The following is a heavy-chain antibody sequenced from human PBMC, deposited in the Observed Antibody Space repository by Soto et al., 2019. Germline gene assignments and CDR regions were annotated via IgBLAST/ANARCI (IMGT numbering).Heavy chain of an antibody. V-gene: IGHV3-48*02. D-gene: IGHD4-17*01. CDR3: ASLSPFFNDDYGDYVFDYYYGMDV. Sequence: GGSLRLSCAASGFTFSSYSMNWVRQAPGKGLEWVSYISSSSSTIYYADSVKGRFTISRDNAKNSLYLQMNSLRDEDTAVYYCASLSPFFNDDYGDYVFDYYYGMDVCGQGTTVTVSS. J-gene: IGHJ6*02. CDR1: GFTFSSYS. CDR2: ISSSSSTI.